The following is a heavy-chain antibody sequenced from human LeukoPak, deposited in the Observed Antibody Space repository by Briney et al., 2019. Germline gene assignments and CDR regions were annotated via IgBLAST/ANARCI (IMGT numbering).Heavy chain of an antibody. V-gene: IGHV5-51*01. CDR2: IYPGGSDT. D-gene: IGHD3-22*01. Sequence: GESLKISCKGSGYSFTSYWIGWVRQMPGKGLEWMGIIYPGGSDTRYSPSFQGQVTISADKSISTAYLQWSGLKASDTAMYYCARQQGGYDSSGTPSDYWGQGTLVTVSS. CDR3: ARQQGGYDSSGTPSDY. CDR1: GYSFTSYW. J-gene: IGHJ4*02.